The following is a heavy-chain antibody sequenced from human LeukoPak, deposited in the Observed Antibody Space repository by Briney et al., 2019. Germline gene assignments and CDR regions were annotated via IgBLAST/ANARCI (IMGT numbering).Heavy chain of an antibody. CDR1: GFSFASYG. V-gene: IGHV3-7*01. CDR2: IKQDGSEK. J-gene: IGHJ6*02. CDR3: ARDGYSYGSYYYYGMDV. Sequence: GGSLRLSCAASGFSFASYGMSWVRRAPGKGLEWVANIKQDGSEKYYVDSVKGRFTISRDNAKNSLYLQMNSLRAEDTAVYYCARDGYSYGSYYYYGMDVWGQGTTVTVSS. D-gene: IGHD5-18*01.